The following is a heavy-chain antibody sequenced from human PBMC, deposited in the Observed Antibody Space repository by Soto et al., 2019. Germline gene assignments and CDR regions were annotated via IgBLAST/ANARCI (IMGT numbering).Heavy chain of an antibody. CDR2: IIPVFGTA. J-gene: IGHJ4*02. D-gene: IGHD1-26*01. CDR3: AGGREKARHYFDY. Sequence: QVQLVQSGAEVKKPGSSVKVSCKASGGIFSNYAISWVRQAPGQGLEWMGGIIPVFGTANYAQKFQGRVTIPAEESTNTAYMEGSSLRSEDTAEYSCAGGREKARHYFDYWGQGTLVTVSS. CDR1: GGIFSNYA. V-gene: IGHV1-69*01.